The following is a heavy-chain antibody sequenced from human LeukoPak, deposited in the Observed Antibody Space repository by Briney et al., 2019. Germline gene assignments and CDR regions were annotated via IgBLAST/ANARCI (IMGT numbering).Heavy chain of an antibody. CDR3: AREIFWSGYFSNLHFDY. CDR2: ISSSSSYI. D-gene: IGHD3-3*01. J-gene: IGHJ4*02. V-gene: IGHV3-21*06. Sequence: GGSLRLSCAASGFSFSGSAIHWVRQAPGKGLEWVSSISSSSSYIYYADSVRGRFTISRDNAKNSLYLQMNNLRPEDTAVYYCAREIFWSGYFSNLHFDYWGQGTLVTVSS. CDR1: GFSFSGSA.